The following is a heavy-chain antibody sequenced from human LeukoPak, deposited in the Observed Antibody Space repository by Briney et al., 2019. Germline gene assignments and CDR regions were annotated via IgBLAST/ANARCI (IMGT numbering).Heavy chain of an antibody. V-gene: IGHV1-46*01. CDR3: ARGIEVGYDY. Sequence: ASVKVSCKASGYTFTSYYMHWVRQAPGQGLEWMGIINPSGGSTSYAQKFQGRVTMTRDTSISTAYMELSSLGSEDTAVYFCARGIEVGYDYWGQGTLVTVSS. D-gene: IGHD5-12*01. J-gene: IGHJ4*02. CDR1: GYTFTSYY. CDR2: INPSGGST.